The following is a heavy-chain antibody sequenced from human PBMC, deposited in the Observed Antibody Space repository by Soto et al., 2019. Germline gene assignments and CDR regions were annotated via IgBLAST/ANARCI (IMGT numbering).Heavy chain of an antibody. J-gene: IGHJ6*02. CDR3: TTEGPAYGGNYYYYGMDV. CDR2: IKSKTDGGTT. D-gene: IGHD4-17*01. Sequence: GGSLRLSCAASGFTFSNAWMSWVRQAPGKGLEWVGRIKSKTDGGTTDYAAPVKGRFTISRDDSKNTLYLQMNSLKTEDTVVYYCTTEGPAYGGNYYYYGMDVWGQGTTVTVSS. V-gene: IGHV3-15*01. CDR1: GFTFSNAW.